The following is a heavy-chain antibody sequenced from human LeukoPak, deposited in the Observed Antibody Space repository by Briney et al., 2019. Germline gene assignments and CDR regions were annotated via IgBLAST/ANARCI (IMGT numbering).Heavy chain of an antibody. CDR2: INRSGST. CDR3: AREWSSGWSRRDDAFDI. V-gene: IGHV4-34*01. D-gene: IGHD6-19*01. CDR1: GGFFSGYY. J-gene: IGHJ3*02. Sequence: SETLSLTCAVYGGFFSGYYLNWIRQPPGRGLEWIGEINRSGSTNYNPSLKSRVTISVDTSKNQFSVKLSSVTAEDTAVYYCAREWSSGWSRRDDAFDIWGQGTMVTVSS.